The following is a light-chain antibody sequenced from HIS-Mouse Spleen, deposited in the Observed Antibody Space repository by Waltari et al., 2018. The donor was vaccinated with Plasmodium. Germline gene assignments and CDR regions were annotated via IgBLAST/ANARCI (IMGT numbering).Light chain of an antibody. V-gene: IGLV1-51*01. Sequence: QSVLTQPPSVYAAPGQKVTISCSGSSSNIGNNYVSWYQQPPGTAPKLLIYDNNKRPSGIPDRFSGSKSGTSATLGITGLQTGDEADYYCGTWDSSLSAGVVFGGGTKLTVL. CDR3: GTWDSSLSAGVV. J-gene: IGLJ2*01. CDR2: DNN. CDR1: SSNIGNNY.